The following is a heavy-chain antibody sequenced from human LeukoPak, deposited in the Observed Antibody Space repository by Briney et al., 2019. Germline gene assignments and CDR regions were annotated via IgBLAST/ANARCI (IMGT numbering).Heavy chain of an antibody. CDR2: ISNSGGST. CDR3: AKGYDFLDY. V-gene: IGHV3-23*01. CDR1: ASTFSSYT. D-gene: IGHD3-3*01. J-gene: IGHJ4*02. Sequence: GGSLRLSCAASASTFSSYTMSWVRQAPGKGLEWVSAISNSGGSTYYADSVKGRFTISRDNSKNTLSLQMNSLRAEDTAVYYCAKGYDFLDYWGQGTLVTVSS.